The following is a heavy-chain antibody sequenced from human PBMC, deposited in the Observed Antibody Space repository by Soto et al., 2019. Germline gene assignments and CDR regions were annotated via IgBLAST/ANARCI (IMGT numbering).Heavy chain of an antibody. D-gene: IGHD2-15*01. V-gene: IGHV1-69*01. CDR3: ARGPLGYCSGGSCYSPWFDP. CDR1: GGTFSSYA. Sequence: QVQLVQSGAEVKKPGSSVKVSCQASGGTFSSYAISWVRQAPGQGLEWMGGIIPIFGTANYAQKFQGRVTITADESTSTAYMELSSLRSEDTAVYYCARGPLGYCSGGSCYSPWFDPWGQGTLVTVSS. J-gene: IGHJ5*02. CDR2: IIPIFGTA.